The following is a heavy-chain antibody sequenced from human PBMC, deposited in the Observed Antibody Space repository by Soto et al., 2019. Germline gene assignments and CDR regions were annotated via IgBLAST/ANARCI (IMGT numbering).Heavy chain of an antibody. D-gene: IGHD3-16*01. Sequence: GGSLRLSCAASGFTFSSYAMSWVRQAPGKGLEWVSAISGSGGSTYYADSVKGRFTISRDNSKNTLYLQMNSLRAEDTAVYYCAKDLIMITFGGVMDNYGMDVWGQGTTVTVSS. J-gene: IGHJ6*02. CDR1: GFTFSSYA. V-gene: IGHV3-23*01. CDR2: ISGSGGST. CDR3: AKDLIMITFGGVMDNYGMDV.